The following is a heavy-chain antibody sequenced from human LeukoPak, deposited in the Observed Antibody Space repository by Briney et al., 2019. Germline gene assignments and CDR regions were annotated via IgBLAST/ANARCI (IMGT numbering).Heavy chain of an antibody. CDR1: GGSFSGYY. CDR2: INHSGST. CDR3: ARDRELGY. Sequence: SETLSLTCAVYGGSFSGYYWSWIRQPPGKGLEWIGEINHSGSTNYNPSLKSRVTISVDTSKNQFSLKLSSVTAADTAVYYCARDRELGYWGQGTLVTVSS. J-gene: IGHJ4*02. D-gene: IGHD3-10*01. V-gene: IGHV4-34*01.